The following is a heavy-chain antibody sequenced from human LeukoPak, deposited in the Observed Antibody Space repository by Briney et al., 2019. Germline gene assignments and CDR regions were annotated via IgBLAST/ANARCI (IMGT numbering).Heavy chain of an antibody. CDR3: GRGHWGY. J-gene: IGHJ4*02. CDR2: IYGDGST. V-gene: IGHV3-53*01. CDR1: GFIVSSYH. D-gene: IGHD7-27*01. Sequence: GGSLRLSCAASGFIVSSYHMTWVRQAPGKGLEWVSVIYGDGSTYYTDSVKGRCPISRDNYKNTLYLQMNNLSAEDTAVYYCGRGHWGYWGQGTLVTVSS.